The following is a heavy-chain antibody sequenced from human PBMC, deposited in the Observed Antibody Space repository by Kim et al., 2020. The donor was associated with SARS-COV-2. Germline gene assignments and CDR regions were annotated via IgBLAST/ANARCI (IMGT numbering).Heavy chain of an antibody. CDR2: ISWNSGSI. CDR1: GFTFDDYA. V-gene: IGHV3-9*01. CDR3: AKVSYYDILTGEQYFDY. D-gene: IGHD3-9*01. J-gene: IGHJ4*01. Sequence: GGSLRLSCAASGFTFDDYAMHWVRQAPGKGLEWVSGISWNSGSIGYADSVKGRFTISRDNAKNSLYLQMNSLRAEDTALYYCAKVSYYDILTGEQYFDY.